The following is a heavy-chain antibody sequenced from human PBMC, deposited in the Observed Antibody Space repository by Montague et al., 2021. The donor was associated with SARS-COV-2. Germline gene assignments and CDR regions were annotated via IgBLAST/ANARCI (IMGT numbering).Heavy chain of an antibody. V-gene: IGHV6-1*01. CDR3: ARVFPRWLQFDPYFDY. D-gene: IGHD5-24*01. CDR1: GDSVSSNSAA. CDR2: TYYRSKWYN. J-gene: IGHJ4*02. Sequence: CAISGDSVSSNSAAWNWIRQSPSRGLEWLGRTYYRSKWYNDYAVSVKSRITINPDTSKSQFSLQLNSVTPEDTAVYYCARVFPRWLQFDPYFDYWGQGTLVTVSS.